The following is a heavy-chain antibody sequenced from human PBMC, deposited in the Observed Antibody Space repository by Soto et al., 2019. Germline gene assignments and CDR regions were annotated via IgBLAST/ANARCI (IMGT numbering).Heavy chain of an antibody. CDR1: GFTFSSYA. CDR3: ANCWDSCSWGYYYYGMDV. J-gene: IGHJ6*02. CDR2: ISGSGGST. D-gene: IGHD6-13*01. Sequence: GGSLRLSCAASGFTFSSYAMSWVRQAPGKGLEWVSAISGSGGSTYYADSVKGRFTISRDNSKNTLYLQMNSLRAEDTAVYYCANCWDSCSWGYYYYGMDVWGQGTTVTVSS. V-gene: IGHV3-23*01.